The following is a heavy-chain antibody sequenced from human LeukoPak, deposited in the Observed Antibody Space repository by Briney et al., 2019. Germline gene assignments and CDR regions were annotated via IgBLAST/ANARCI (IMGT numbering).Heavy chain of an antibody. CDR1: GFTFGGYT. CDR3: ARVSIFGVVIANGY. CDR2: ITSGGDYM. D-gene: IGHD3-16*02. J-gene: IGHJ4*02. Sequence: GGSLRLSCAASGFTFGGYTMSWVRQAPGKGLQWVSTITSGGDYMYYADSVKGRFTISRDDSKNSLYLHMNSLRAEDTAVYYCARVSIFGVVIANGYWGQGTVVTVSS. V-gene: IGHV3-21*01.